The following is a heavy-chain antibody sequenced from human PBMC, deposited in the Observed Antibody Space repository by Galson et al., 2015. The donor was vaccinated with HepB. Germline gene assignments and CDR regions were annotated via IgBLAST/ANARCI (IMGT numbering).Heavy chain of an antibody. J-gene: IGHJ4*02. D-gene: IGHD3-22*01. CDR3: ARDYYDSSGYYYPNDY. V-gene: IGHV1-3*01. Sequence: SVKVSCKASGYTFTSYAMHWVRQAPGQRLEWMGWINAGNGNTKYSQKFQGRVTITRDTSASTAYMELSSLRSEDTAVYYCARDYYDSSGYYYPNDYWGQGTLVTVSS. CDR1: GYTFTSYA. CDR2: INAGNGNT.